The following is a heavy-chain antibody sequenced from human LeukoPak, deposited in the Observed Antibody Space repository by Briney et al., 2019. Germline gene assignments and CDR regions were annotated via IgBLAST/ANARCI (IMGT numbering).Heavy chain of an antibody. Sequence: SETLSLTCAVYGESFSGYYWSWIRQPPGKGLEWIGEINHSGSTNYNPSLKSRVTISVDTSKNQFSLKLSSVTAADTAVYYCARRKGYVGWFDPWGQGTLVTVSS. J-gene: IGHJ5*02. CDR3: ARRKGYVGWFDP. CDR2: INHSGST. D-gene: IGHD1-1*01. CDR1: GESFSGYY. V-gene: IGHV4-34*01.